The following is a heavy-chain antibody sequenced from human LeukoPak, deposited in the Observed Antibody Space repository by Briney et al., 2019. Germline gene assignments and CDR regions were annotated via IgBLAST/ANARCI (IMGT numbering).Heavy chain of an antibody. V-gene: IGHV1-18*01. CDR1: GYSFTSYG. Sequence: ASVRVSCKASGYSFTSYGITWVRQAPGQGLEWLGWISGLNGQTDYVQKVQGRVTMTRDTSTSTAYMDLESLTPDDTAVHYCARAVVVVAAPDYWGQGSLVTVSS. J-gene: IGHJ4*02. CDR2: ISGLNGQT. D-gene: IGHD2-15*01. CDR3: ARAVVVVAAPDY.